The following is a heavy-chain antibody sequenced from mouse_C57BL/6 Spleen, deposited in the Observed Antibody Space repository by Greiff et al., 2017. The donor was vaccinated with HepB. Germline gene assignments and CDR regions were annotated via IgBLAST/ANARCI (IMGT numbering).Heavy chain of an antibody. Sequence: QVHVKQSGAELARPGASVKMSCKASGYTFTSYTMHWVKQRPGQGLEWIGYINPSSGYTKYNQKFKDKATLTADKSSSTAYMQLSSLTSEDSAVYYCARGYYGTPDYWGQGTTLTVSS. CDR3: ARGYYGTPDY. CDR1: GYTFTSYT. J-gene: IGHJ2*01. V-gene: IGHV1-4*01. D-gene: IGHD1-1*01. CDR2: INPSSGYT.